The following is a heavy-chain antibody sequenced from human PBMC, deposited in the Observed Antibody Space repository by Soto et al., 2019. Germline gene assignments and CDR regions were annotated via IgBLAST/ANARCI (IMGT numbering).Heavy chain of an antibody. Sequence: ASVKVSCKASGYTFTGYYMHLVRQAPGQGLEWMGWINPNSGGTNYAQKFQGWVTMTRDTSISTAYMALSRLRPDDTAVYYCARGRAYYDILTGSARSDYYYCGMDVWGQGTTVTV. CDR2: INPNSGGT. V-gene: IGHV1-2*04. J-gene: IGHJ6*02. CDR1: GYTFTGYY. CDR3: ARGRAYYDILTGSARSDYYYCGMDV. D-gene: IGHD3-9*01.